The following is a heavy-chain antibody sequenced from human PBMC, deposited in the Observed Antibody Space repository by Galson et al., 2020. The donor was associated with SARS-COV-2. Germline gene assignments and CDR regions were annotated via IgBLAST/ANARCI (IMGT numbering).Heavy chain of an antibody. CDR3: AGMLYDSSGYYYPTYYFDY. CDR2: IIPIFGTA. Sequence: SVKVSCKASGGTFSSYAISWVRQAPGQGLEWMGGIIPIFGTANYAQKFQGRVTITADESTSTAYMELSSLRSEDTAVYYCAGMLYDSSGYYYPTYYFDYWGQGTLVTVSS. D-gene: IGHD3-22*01. J-gene: IGHJ4*02. V-gene: IGHV1-69*13. CDR1: GGTFSSYA.